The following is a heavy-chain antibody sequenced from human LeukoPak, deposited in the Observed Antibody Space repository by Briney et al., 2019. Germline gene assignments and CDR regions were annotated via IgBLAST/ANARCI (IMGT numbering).Heavy chain of an antibody. CDR3: SRGNYFDY. Sequence: QPGGSLRHSCAASGFTFSGYWMHWVRQAPGKGLVWVSVINGDGSRTIYADSVKGRFTISRDNAKNTLYLQMASLRAEDTAVYYCSRGNYFDYWGQGALVTVSS. J-gene: IGHJ4*02. V-gene: IGHV3-74*01. CDR1: GFTFSGYW. CDR2: INGDGSRT.